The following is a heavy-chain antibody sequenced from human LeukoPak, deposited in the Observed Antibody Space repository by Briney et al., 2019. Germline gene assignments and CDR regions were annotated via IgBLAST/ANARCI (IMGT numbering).Heavy chain of an antibody. CDR3: ARDGRGLHNWNQKRRTYYMDV. Sequence: PSETLSLTCTVSGGSISSYYWSWIRQPPGKGLEWIGEINHSGSTNYNPSLKSRVTISVDTSKNQFSLKLSSVTAADTAVYYCARDGRGLHNWNQKRRTYYMDVWGKGTTVTVSS. CDR2: INHSGST. V-gene: IGHV4-34*01. CDR1: GGSISSYY. J-gene: IGHJ6*03. D-gene: IGHD1-20*01.